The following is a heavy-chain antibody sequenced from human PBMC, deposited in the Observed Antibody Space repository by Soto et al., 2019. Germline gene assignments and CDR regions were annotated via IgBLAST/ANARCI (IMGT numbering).Heavy chain of an antibody. CDR3: ARAPLTVSYYYYYMDV. Sequence: EVQLVESGGGLVKPGGSLRLSCAASGFTFSSYSMNWVRQAPGKGLEWVSSISSSSSYIYYADSVKGRFTISRDNAKNSLYLQMNSLRAEDTAVYYCARAPLTVSYYYYYMDVWGKGTRVTVSS. V-gene: IGHV3-21*01. D-gene: IGHD4-4*01. J-gene: IGHJ6*03. CDR2: ISSSSSYI. CDR1: GFTFSSYS.